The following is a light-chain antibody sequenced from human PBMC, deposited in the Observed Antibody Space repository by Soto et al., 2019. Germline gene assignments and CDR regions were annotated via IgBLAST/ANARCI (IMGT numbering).Light chain of an antibody. CDR1: SGDVGGYNY. V-gene: IGLV2-11*01. Sequence: QSVLTQPRSVSGSPGQSVAISCTGTSGDVGGYNYVSWYQQHPGKAPKLLIYDVNKRPSGVPDRFSGSKSGNTASLTISGFQAEDEADYYCCSCKGSYNYVFGSGTKLTVL. CDR3: CSCKGSYNYV. CDR2: DVN. J-gene: IGLJ1*01.